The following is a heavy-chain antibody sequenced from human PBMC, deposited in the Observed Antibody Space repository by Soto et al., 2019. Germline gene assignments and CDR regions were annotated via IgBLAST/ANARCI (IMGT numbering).Heavy chain of an antibody. CDR2: IYPGESDT. Sequence: GESLKISCKGSGYSFTTYWIGWVRQMPGKGLEEMVIIYPGESDTRYSPYFQGRLTISRDNSKNTLYLQMNSLRGEDTAVYYCAKDNGSGCDWLRVGDASDIWGQGTMVSVSS. CDR3: AKDNGSGCDWLRVGDASDI. CDR1: GYSFTTYW. V-gene: IGHV5-51*01. J-gene: IGHJ3*02. D-gene: IGHD5-12*01.